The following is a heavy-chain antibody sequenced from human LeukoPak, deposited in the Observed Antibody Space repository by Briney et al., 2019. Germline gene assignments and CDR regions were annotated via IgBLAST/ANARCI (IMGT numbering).Heavy chain of an antibody. CDR1: GFTLTNYW. V-gene: IGHV3-7*01. Sequence: GGSLTLSCAASGFTLTNYWMNWVRQAPGKGLVWVANLKQGGSEKNYVDSVKGRFTISRDPAKNSVYLQMNSLRVEDTAVYYCARERVITTSFDYWGQGVLVTVSS. CDR2: LKQGGSEK. J-gene: IGHJ4*02. CDR3: ARERVITTSFDY. D-gene: IGHD3-22*01.